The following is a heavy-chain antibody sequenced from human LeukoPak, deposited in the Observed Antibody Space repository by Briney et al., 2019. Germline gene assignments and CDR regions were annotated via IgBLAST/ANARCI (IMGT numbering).Heavy chain of an antibody. CDR1: GGSFSGYY. CDR3: ARGYSTTD. CDR2: INHSGST. J-gene: IGHJ4*02. D-gene: IGHD6-13*01. Sequence: SETLSLNCAVYGGSFSGYYWSWIRQPPGKGLEWIGEINHSGSTNYNPSLKSRVTISVDTSKNQFSLKLSSVTAADTAVYYCARGYSTTDWGQGTLVTVSS. V-gene: IGHV4-34*01.